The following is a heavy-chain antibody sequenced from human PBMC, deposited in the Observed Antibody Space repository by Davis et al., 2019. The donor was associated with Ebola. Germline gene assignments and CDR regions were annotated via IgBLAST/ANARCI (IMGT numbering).Heavy chain of an antibody. Sequence: PGGSLRLSCTASGFTFSDYAMTWVRQAPGKGLEWVSVINNSGRTTYYAGSVKGRFTISRDNSKNTLYLQMDSLRAEDTARYYCAKLRTLHFDNWGQGTLVTVSS. V-gene: IGHV3-23*01. CDR1: GFTFSDYA. CDR3: AKLRTLHFDN. CDR2: INNSGRTT. J-gene: IGHJ4*02.